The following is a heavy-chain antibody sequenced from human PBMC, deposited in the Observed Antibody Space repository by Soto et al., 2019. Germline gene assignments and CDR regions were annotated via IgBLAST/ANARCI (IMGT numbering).Heavy chain of an antibody. J-gene: IGHJ5*02. CDR3: ARDRTDSGYYTNWLDP. D-gene: IGHD3-22*01. CDR1: GGTFGSDA. CDR2: IIPIFGTT. V-gene: IGHV1-69*06. Sequence: GASVKVSCKASGGTFGSDAITWVRQAPGQGLEWVGRIIPIFGTTNYAQNLQGRVTISADKSTLTSYMELHSLTSDDTALYYCARDRTDSGYYTNWLDPWGQGTQVT.